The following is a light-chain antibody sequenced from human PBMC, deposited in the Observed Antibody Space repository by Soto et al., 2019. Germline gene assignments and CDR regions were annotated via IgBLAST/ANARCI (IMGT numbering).Light chain of an antibody. V-gene: IGKV3-20*01. CDR2: GAS. Sequence: EIVLTQSPGTLSLSPGERATLSYRASQSVSSSYLAWYQQKPGQAPRLLIYGASSRATGIPDRFSGSGSGTDFTLTISRLEPEDFAVYYCQQYGSRITFGQGTRLEIK. CDR1: QSVSSSY. J-gene: IGKJ5*01. CDR3: QQYGSRIT.